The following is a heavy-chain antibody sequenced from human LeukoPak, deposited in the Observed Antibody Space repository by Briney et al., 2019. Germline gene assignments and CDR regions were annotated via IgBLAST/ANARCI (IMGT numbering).Heavy chain of an antibody. CDR2: IYTSGST. Sequence: PSETLFLTCTVSGGSISSGSYYWSWIRQPAGKGLEWIGRIYTSGSTNYNPSLKSRVTISVDTSKNQFSLKLSSVTAADTALYYCARDQAYYDFWSGYHNWFDPWGQGTLVTVSS. CDR1: GGSISSGSYY. V-gene: IGHV4-61*02. CDR3: ARDQAYYDFWSGYHNWFDP. J-gene: IGHJ5*02. D-gene: IGHD3-3*01.